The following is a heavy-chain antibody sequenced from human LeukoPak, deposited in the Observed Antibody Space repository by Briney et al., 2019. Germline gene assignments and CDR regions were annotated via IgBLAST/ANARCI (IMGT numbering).Heavy chain of an antibody. J-gene: IGHJ6*02. CDR3: AKEVRTTVTTMGMDV. V-gene: IGHV3-30*18. CDR2: MSYDGSDK. CDR1: GFTFSTYG. D-gene: IGHD4-17*01. Sequence: GGSLRLSCAASGFTFSTYGMHWVRQAPGKGLEWVAVMSYDGSDKYYADSVKGRFTISRDNSKNTLYLQMNSLRAEDTAVYYCAKEVRTTVTTMGMDVWGQGTTVTVSS.